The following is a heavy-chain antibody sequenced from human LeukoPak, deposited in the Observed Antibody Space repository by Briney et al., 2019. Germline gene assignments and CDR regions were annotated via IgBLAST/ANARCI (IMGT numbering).Heavy chain of an antibody. J-gene: IGHJ1*01. V-gene: IGHV3-30-3*01. D-gene: IGHD3-22*01. CDR2: ISYDGSNK. CDR3: AREGYYCDSSGYYLPEYFQH. Sequence: GGSLRLSCAASGFTFSSYAMHWVRQAPGKGLEWVAVISYDGSNKYYADSVKGRFTISRDNSKNTLYLQMNSLRAEDTAVYYCAREGYYCDSSGYYLPEYFQHWGQGTLVTVSS. CDR1: GFTFSSYA.